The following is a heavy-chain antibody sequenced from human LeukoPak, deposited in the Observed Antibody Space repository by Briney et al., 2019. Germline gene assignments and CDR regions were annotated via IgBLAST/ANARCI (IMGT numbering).Heavy chain of an antibody. CDR3: ARCDAAAGRLHDC. V-gene: IGHV4-61*02. Sequence: SETLSLTCSVSGGSISSSNYYWSWIRQPAGKGLEWIGRIYPSGSTNYSPSLKSRVSISVDTSKNQFSLKLSSVTAADTAVYYCARCDAAAGRLHDCWGQGTLVTVSS. CDR1: GGSISSSNYY. J-gene: IGHJ4*02. CDR2: IYPSGST. D-gene: IGHD6-13*01.